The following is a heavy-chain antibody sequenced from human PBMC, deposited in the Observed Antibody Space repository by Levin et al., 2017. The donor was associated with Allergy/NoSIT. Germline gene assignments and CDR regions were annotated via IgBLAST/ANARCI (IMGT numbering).Heavy chain of an antibody. J-gene: IGHJ4*02. V-gene: IGHV2-5*02. CDR1: GFSLSTSGVG. D-gene: IGHD1-20*01. Sequence: VSGPTLVKPTQTLTLTCTFSGFSLSTSGVGVGWIRQSPGKALEWLALIYWDNDRRYSPSLKNRLTITKDTSKNQVVLTMTNMAPVDTATYYCGHVTGSSATNEHWGQGTLVTVSS. CDR2: IYWDNDR. CDR3: GHVTGSSATNEH.